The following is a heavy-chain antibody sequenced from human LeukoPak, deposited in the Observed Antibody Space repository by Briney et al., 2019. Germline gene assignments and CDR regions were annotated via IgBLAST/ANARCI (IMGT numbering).Heavy chain of an antibody. CDR3: ARGGGYASPIGY. CDR2: IYHSGST. J-gene: IGHJ4*02. V-gene: IGHV4-59*01. Sequence: PSESLSLTCTLSGGSISTYYWSWIRQPPGKGLEWIGYIYHSGSTNYNPSLKSRVTISGDTSKNQFSLKLSSVTAADTAVYYCARGGGYASPIGYWGQGALVTVSS. D-gene: IGHD5-12*01. CDR1: GGSISTYY.